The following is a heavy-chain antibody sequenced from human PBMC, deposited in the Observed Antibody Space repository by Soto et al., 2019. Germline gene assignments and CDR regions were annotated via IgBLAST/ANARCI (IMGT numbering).Heavy chain of an antibody. CDR1: GGTFSRYT. J-gene: IGHJ4*02. D-gene: IGHD3-22*01. Sequence: QVQLVQSGAEVKKPGSSVKVSGKASGGTFSRYTITWVRQAPGQGLEWMGGITPMFGTPNYAQKFQGRVTITADESTSTAYMELSSLRSEDTAMYYCARDGTLYDSSAYYYLYWGQGTLVTVSS. CDR3: ARDGTLYDSSAYYYLY. V-gene: IGHV1-69*01. CDR2: ITPMFGTP.